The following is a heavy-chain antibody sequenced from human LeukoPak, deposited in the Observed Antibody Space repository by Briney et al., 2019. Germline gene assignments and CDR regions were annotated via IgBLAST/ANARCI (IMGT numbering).Heavy chain of an antibody. CDR2: ISSSGSTI. Sequence: PGGTLRLSCAASGFTFRNYAMSWVRQAPGKGLEWVSYISSSGSTIYYADSVKGRFTISRDNAKNSLYLQMNSLRAEDTAVYYCARVSGSWIAAAGLDYWGQGTLVTVSS. V-gene: IGHV3-11*04. D-gene: IGHD6-13*01. J-gene: IGHJ4*02. CDR3: ARVSGSWIAAAGLDY. CDR1: GFTFRNYA.